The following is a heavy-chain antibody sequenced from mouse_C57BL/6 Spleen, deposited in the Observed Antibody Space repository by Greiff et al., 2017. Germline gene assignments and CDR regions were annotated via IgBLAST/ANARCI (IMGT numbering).Heavy chain of an antibody. Sequence: EVQLVESGGGLVQPGGSLKLSCAASGFTFSDYYMYWVRQTPEKRLEWVAYISNGGGSTYYPDTVKGRFTISRDNAKNTLYLQMSRLKSEDTAMYYCARQGDWGQGTLVTVSA. CDR3: ARQGD. V-gene: IGHV5-12*01. CDR2: ISNGGGST. J-gene: IGHJ3*01. CDR1: GFTFSDYY.